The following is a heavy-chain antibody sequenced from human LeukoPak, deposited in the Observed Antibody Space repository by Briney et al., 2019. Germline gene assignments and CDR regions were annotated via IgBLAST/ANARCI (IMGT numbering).Heavy chain of an antibody. V-gene: IGHV1-18*01. CDR3: ARDPLEGYCSGGSCYSDAFDI. CDR2: ISAYNGNT. CDR1: GYTFTSYG. J-gene: IGHJ3*02. Sequence: ASVKVSCKASGYTFTSYGISWVRQAPGQGLEWMGWISAYNGNTNYAQKLQGRVTMTTDTSTSRAYMELRSLRSDDTAVYYCARDPLEGYCSGGSCYSDAFDIWGQGTMVTVSS. D-gene: IGHD2-15*01.